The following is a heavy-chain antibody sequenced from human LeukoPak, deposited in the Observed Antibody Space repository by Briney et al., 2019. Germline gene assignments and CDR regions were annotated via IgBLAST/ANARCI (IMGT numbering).Heavy chain of an antibody. CDR2: INPNSGGT. Sequence: ASVKVSCKASGYTFTGYYMHWVRQAPGQGLEWMGRINPNSGGTNYAQKFQGRVTMTRDTSISTAYMELSRLRSDDTAVYYCARDVYSYGPNYFDYWGQGTPVTVSS. CDR3: ARDVYSYGPNYFDY. V-gene: IGHV1-2*06. D-gene: IGHD5-18*01. CDR1: GYTFTGYY. J-gene: IGHJ4*02.